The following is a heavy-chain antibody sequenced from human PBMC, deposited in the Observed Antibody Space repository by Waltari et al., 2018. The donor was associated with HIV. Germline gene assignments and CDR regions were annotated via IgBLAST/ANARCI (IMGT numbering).Heavy chain of an antibody. Sequence: QVQLVQSGAEVKKPGASVKVSCKASGYTFTSYGISWVRQAPGQGLEWMGWISAYNDNTNDAQKLQGRVTMTTDTSTSTAYMELSSLGSDDTAVYYCARGRRGGAVAGKYHYFDYWGQGTLVTVSS. CDR2: ISAYNDNT. CDR1: GYTFTSYG. CDR3: ARGRRGGAVAGKYHYFDY. D-gene: IGHD6-19*01. J-gene: IGHJ4*02. V-gene: IGHV1-18*01.